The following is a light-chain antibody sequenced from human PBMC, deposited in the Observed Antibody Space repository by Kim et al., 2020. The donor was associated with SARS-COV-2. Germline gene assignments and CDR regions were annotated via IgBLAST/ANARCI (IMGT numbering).Light chain of an antibody. Sequence: QSALTQPASVSGSPGQSITISCTGTSSDIGSYNFVSWYQQHPGKAPKLMIYEGSQRPSGVSNRLSGSKSGNTASLTISGLQAEDEADYYCYSYAGSSTFVFGTGTKVNVV. CDR1: SSDIGSYNF. J-gene: IGLJ1*01. CDR2: EGS. V-gene: IGLV2-23*01. CDR3: YSYAGSSTFV.